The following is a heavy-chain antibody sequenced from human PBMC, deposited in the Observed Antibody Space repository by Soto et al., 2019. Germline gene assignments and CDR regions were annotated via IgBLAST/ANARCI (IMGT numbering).Heavy chain of an antibody. CDR3: AREGRVTTRRAVISSGMDV. D-gene: IGHD3-10*01. CDR1: GGTFSSYA. Sequence: QMQLVQSGAEVKKPGSSVKVSCKASGGTFSSYAISWVRQAPGQGLEWLGEIIPILGTTKYAQNLQGRVTLNAEKSTSTAYMELSSLGSDDTAVYYCAREGRVTTRRAVISSGMDVWGQGTTVTVSS. J-gene: IGHJ6*02. CDR2: IIPILGTT. V-gene: IGHV1-69*06.